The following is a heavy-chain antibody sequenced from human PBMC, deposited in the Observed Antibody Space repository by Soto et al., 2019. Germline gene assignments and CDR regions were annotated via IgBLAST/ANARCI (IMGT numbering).Heavy chain of an antibody. CDR2: IIPIFGTA. CDR3: ARDSLLWFGHSTYYFDY. Sequence: QVQLVQSGAEVKKPGSSMKVSCKASGGAFSSYAISWVRQAPGQGLEWMGGIIPIFGTANYAQKFQGRVTITADESTSTAYMELSSLRSEDTAVYYCARDSLLWFGHSTYYFDYWGQGTLVTVSS. J-gene: IGHJ4*02. CDR1: GGAFSSYA. D-gene: IGHD3-10*01. V-gene: IGHV1-69*01.